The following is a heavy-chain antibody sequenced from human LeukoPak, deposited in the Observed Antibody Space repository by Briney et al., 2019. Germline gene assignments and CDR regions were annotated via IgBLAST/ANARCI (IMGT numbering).Heavy chain of an antibody. D-gene: IGHD1-14*01. J-gene: IGHJ6*03. CDR3: ARRRNWATFYHYCMDV. CDR1: GGSFNGYY. Sequence: SETLSLTCGVSGGSFNGYYWTWIRQFPGKGLEWMGEINHSGNTIYNPSLKSRVTISIDTSKNQISLNMRSVTAADTAVYYCARRRNWATFYHYCMDVWGNGTTATVSS. V-gene: IGHV4-34*01. CDR2: INHSGNT.